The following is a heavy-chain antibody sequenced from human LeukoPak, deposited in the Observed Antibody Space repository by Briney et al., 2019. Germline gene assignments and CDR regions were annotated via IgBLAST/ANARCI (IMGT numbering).Heavy chain of an antibody. D-gene: IGHD3-10*01. Sequence: ASVKVSCKASGYTFTGYYMHWVRQAPGQGLEWMGWINPNSGGTNYAQKFQGRVTMTRDTSISTAYMELSSLRSDDTAVYYCACDTYYYGSGSSDYYYYYGMDVWGQGTTVTVSS. CDR1: GYTFTGYY. CDR2: INPNSGGT. CDR3: ACDTYYYGSGSSDYYYYYGMDV. V-gene: IGHV1-2*02. J-gene: IGHJ6*02.